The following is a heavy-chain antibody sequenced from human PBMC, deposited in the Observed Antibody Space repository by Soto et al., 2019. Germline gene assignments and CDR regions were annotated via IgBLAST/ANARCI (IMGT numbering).Heavy chain of an antibody. Sequence: SETLSLTCTVSGGSISSGGYYWSWIRQHPGKGLEWIGYIYYSGSTYYNPSLKSRVTISVDTSKNQFSLKLSSVTAADTAVYYCARGVIVVVTASYYFDYWGQGTLVTVSS. D-gene: IGHD2-21*02. CDR1: GGSISSGGYY. V-gene: IGHV4-31*03. CDR2: IYYSGST. J-gene: IGHJ4*02. CDR3: ARGVIVVVTASYYFDY.